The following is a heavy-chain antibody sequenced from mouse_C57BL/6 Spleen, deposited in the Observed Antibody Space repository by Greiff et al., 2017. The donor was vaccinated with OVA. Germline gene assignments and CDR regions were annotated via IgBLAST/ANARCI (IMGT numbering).Heavy chain of an antibody. J-gene: IGHJ1*03. Sequence: EVKLMESGPGLAKPSQTLSLTCSVTGYSITSDYWNWIRKFPGNKLEYMGYISYSGSTYYNPSLKSRISITRDTSKNQYYLQLNSVTTEDTATYYCARGLYGSSYDWYFDVWGTGTTVTVSS. D-gene: IGHD1-1*01. CDR1: GYSITSDY. V-gene: IGHV3-8*01. CDR3: ARGLYGSSYDWYFDV. CDR2: ISYSGST.